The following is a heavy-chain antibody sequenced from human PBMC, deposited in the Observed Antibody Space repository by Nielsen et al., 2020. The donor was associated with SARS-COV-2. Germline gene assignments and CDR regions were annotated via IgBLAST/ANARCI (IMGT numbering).Heavy chain of an antibody. Sequence: SETLSLTCTVSGGSISSYYWSWIRQPPGKGLEWIGYIYYSGSTNYNPSLKSRVTISVDTSKNQFSLKLSSVTAADTAVYYCARGCEVGSWGWFDPWGQGTLVTVSS. CDR2: IYYSGST. CDR3: ARGCEVGSWGWFDP. CDR1: GGSISSYY. V-gene: IGHV4-59*13. D-gene: IGHD1-26*01. J-gene: IGHJ5*02.